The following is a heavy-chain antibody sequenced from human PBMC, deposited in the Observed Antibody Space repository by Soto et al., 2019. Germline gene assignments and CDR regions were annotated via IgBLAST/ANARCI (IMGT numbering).Heavy chain of an antibody. D-gene: IGHD2-21*02. J-gene: IGHJ4*02. V-gene: IGHV2-5*02. CDR3: AHFAYCGGDCYSGLDY. CDR2: IYWDDDK. Sequence: SGPTLVKPTQTLTLTCTFSGFSLSTSGVGVGWIRQPPGKALEWLALIYWDDDKRYSPSLKSRLTITKDTSKNQVVLTMTNMDPVDTATYHCAHFAYCGGDCYSGLDYWGQGTLVTVSS. CDR1: GFSLSTSGVG.